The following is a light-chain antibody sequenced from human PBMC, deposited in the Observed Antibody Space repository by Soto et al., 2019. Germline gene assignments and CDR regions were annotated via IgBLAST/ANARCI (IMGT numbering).Light chain of an antibody. J-gene: IGLJ2*01. CDR3: CSYAGSSTSVV. CDR2: EGS. Sequence: QSALTQPASVSGSPGQSITISCTGTSSDVGSYNLVSWYQQHPGKAPKLMIYEGSKRPSGVSNRFSGSKSGNTPSLTISGLQAEDEADYYCCSYAGSSTSVVFGGGTKLTVL. CDR1: SSDVGSYNL. V-gene: IGLV2-23*01.